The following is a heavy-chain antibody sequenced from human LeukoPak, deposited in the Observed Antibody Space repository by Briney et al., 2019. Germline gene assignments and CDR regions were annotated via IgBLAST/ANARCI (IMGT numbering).Heavy chain of an antibody. CDR3: ARGDRYYDILTGYYVSWFDP. V-gene: IGHV1-2*02. CDR2: INPNSGGT. J-gene: IGHJ5*02. Sequence: ASVKVSCKASGYTFTGYYMHWVRQAPGQGLEWMGWINPNSGGTNYAQKFQGRVTMTRDTSISTAYMELSRLRSDDTAVYYCARGDRYYDILTGYYVSWFDPWGQGTLVTVSS. CDR1: GYTFTGYY. D-gene: IGHD3-9*01.